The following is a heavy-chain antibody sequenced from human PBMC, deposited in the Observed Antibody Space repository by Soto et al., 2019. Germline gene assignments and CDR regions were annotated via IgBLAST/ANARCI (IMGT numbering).Heavy chain of an antibody. V-gene: IGHV3-30-3*01. CDR1: GFTFNSYA. J-gene: IGHJ6*02. D-gene: IGHD3-22*01. CDR2: ISYDGSIK. Sequence: GGSLRLSCAASGFTFNSYAMHWVRQAPGKGLEWVAIISYDGSIKYYADSVKGRFTISRDNSKNTLYLQMSSLRIEDTAVYYCARRYYDSSGYHSGYYYGMDVWGQGTTVTVSS. CDR3: ARRYYDSSGYHSGYYYGMDV.